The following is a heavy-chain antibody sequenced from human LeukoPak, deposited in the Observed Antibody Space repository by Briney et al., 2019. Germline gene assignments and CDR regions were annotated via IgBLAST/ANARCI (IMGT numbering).Heavy chain of an antibody. CDR2: IKQDGSEK. J-gene: IGHJ4*02. D-gene: IGHD3-16*02. Sequence: GGSLRLSCAGSGFMLSSYWMSWVRQAPGKGLEWVANIKQDGSEKYYVDSVKGRFTISRDNAKNSLYLQMNRLRAEDTAVYYCARGIGLLYFGYWGQGTLVTVSS. CDR1: GFMLSSYW. CDR3: ARGIGLLYFGY. V-gene: IGHV3-7*01.